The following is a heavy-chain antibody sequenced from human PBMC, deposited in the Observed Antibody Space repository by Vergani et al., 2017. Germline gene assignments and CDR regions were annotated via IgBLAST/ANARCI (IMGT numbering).Heavy chain of an antibody. CDR2: INPNSGGT. Sequence: QVQLVQSGAEVKKPGASVKVSCKASGYTFTGYYMHWVRQAPGPGLEWMGRINPNSGGTHYAQKLQGRVTMTRDTSISTAYMELSRLRSDDTAVYYCARVWRRYCSGGSCRPWFDPWGQGTLVTVSS. J-gene: IGHJ5*02. CDR1: GYTFTGYY. V-gene: IGHV1-2*06. CDR3: ARVWRRYCSGGSCRPWFDP. D-gene: IGHD2-15*01.